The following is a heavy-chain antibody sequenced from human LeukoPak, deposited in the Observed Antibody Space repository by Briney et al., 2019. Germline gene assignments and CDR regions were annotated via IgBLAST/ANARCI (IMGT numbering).Heavy chain of an antibody. CDR1: GFTFSSYA. Sequence: PGGSLRLSCAASGFTFSSYAVSWVRQAPGKGLEWVSGISGSGNSTYYVDFVKGRFTISRDNSRNTLYLQMNSLRAEDTAVYYCAKPKGISPDYWGQGTLVTVSS. V-gene: IGHV3-23*01. D-gene: IGHD2-15*01. CDR3: AKPKGISPDY. CDR2: ISGSGNST. J-gene: IGHJ4*02.